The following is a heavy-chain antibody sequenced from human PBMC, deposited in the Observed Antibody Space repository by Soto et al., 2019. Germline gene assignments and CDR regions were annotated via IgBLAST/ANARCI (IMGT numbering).Heavy chain of an antibody. D-gene: IGHD6-19*01. CDR3: AKDRRYRSGWPDY. V-gene: IGHV3-23*01. CDR2: ISGSGGST. J-gene: IGHJ4*02. Sequence: EVQLLESGGGLVQPGGSLRLSYAASGFTFSSYAMSWVRQAPGKGLEWVSAISGSGGSTYYADSVKGRFTISRDNSKNTLYLQMNSLRAEDTAVYYCAKDRRYRSGWPDYWGQGTLVTVSS. CDR1: GFTFSSYA.